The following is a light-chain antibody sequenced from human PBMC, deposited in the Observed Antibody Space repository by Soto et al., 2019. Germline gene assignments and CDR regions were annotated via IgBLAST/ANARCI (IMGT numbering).Light chain of an antibody. CDR2: DTS. CDR3: HQRKSWPRT. Sequence: EIVLTQSPATLSSSPGERATLSCRASQTVSSKLAWYQHKPGQAPRLLIYDTSNRATGIPARFSGSGSGTGFTLTISSLEPEDFAVYYCHQRKSWPRTFGQGTKVEIK. V-gene: IGKV3-11*01. CDR1: QTVSSK. J-gene: IGKJ1*01.